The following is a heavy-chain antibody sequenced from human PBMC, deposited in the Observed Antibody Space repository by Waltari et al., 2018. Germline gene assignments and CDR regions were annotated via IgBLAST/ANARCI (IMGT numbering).Heavy chain of an antibody. CDR1: GFSPSTGGLA. V-gene: IGHV2-5*01. D-gene: IGHD3-3*01. Sequence: QITLKESGPTLVKPTQTLTLTCTFSGFSPSTGGLAVDWFHQPPGKALAWLTLIFWNDDTRYKPSLRNRLTITKDTSKNQVVLTMTNMDPVDTATYFCAHSDFWSGSPSVNYWGQGILVTVSS. J-gene: IGHJ4*02. CDR3: AHSDFWSGSPSVNY. CDR2: IFWNDDT.